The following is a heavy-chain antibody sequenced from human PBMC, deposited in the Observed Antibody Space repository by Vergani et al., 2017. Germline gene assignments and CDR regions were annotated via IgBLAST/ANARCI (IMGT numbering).Heavy chain of an antibody. Sequence: QVQLQQWGAGVVKPSGTLSLTCAVFGESFSSFYWSWIRQPPGKGLEWIGEINNDGHTNYNPSLESRVTVSRDTAKNQFSLNLMSVTAADTARYYCAVRPRVNLVWGEIVTKRTFDYWSQGRLVTVSS. CDR3: AVRPRVNLVWGEIVTKRTFDY. D-gene: IGHD3-10*01. V-gene: IGHV4-34*02. J-gene: IGHJ4*02. CDR1: GESFSSFY. CDR2: INNDGHT.